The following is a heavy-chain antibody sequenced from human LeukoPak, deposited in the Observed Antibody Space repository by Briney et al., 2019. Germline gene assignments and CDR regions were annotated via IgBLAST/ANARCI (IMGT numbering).Heavy chain of an antibody. Sequence: GGSLRLSCAASGLTFSSYAMSCVRQAPGKGLEYVSAISGSGGSTYYADSVKGRFTISRDNSKNTLYLQMNSLRAEDTAVYYCAKVVVPAAITYYYYMDVWGKGTTVTVSS. V-gene: IGHV3-23*01. CDR2: ISGSGGST. CDR1: GLTFSSYA. J-gene: IGHJ6*03. D-gene: IGHD2-2*02. CDR3: AKVVVPAAITYYYYMDV.